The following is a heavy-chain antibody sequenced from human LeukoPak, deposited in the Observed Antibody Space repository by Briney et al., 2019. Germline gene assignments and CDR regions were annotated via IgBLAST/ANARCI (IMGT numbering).Heavy chain of an antibody. Sequence: GGSLRHSCAASGFTFRSNWMHWVRQAPGKGLVWVARINPEGSRTSYADSVKGRFTTSRDNAKNTLYLQMNSLRAEDTAVYYCARAGGYCSSTSCYNWVDPWGQGTLVTVSS. CDR1: GFTFRSNW. V-gene: IGHV3-74*01. CDR2: INPEGSRT. J-gene: IGHJ5*02. CDR3: ARAGGYCSSTSCYNWVDP. D-gene: IGHD2-2*01.